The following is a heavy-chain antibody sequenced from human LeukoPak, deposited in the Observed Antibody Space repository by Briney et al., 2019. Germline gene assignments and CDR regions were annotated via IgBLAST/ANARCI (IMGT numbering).Heavy chain of an antibody. Sequence: ASVKVSCKASGYTFTDYYLHWVRQAPGHGLEWMGWINPKTGVTKYAQNFQGRVTMTRDTSTNTAYVEVSRLRSDDTAVFYCARDLAMYSPDLDYWGQGTLVTVSS. CDR2: INPKTGVT. D-gene: IGHD1-26*01. CDR3: ARDLAMYSPDLDY. J-gene: IGHJ4*02. CDR1: GYTFTDYY. V-gene: IGHV1-2*02.